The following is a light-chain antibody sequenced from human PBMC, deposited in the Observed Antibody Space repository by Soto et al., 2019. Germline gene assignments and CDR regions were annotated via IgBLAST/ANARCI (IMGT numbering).Light chain of an antibody. CDR2: GAS. V-gene: IGKV1-5*01. CDR1: QSISNW. J-gene: IGKJ2*01. CDR3: QQYDSYSYT. Sequence: DIQMTQSPSTLSASVGDRVTITCRTSQSISNWLAWYQQKPGKASKLLISGASSLESGVPSRFSGSGSGTEFTLTISSLQPDDFATYYCQQYDSYSYTLGQGTKLEIK.